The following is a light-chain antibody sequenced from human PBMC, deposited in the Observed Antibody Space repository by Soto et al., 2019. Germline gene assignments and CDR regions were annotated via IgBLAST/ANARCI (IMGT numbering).Light chain of an antibody. J-gene: IGKJ3*01. CDR1: QSVSNNY. Sequence: EIVLTQSPGTLSLSPGDRATLSCRASQSVSNNYLAWYQQRPGQAPRLLIYDASYRATGIPARFSGSGSGTDFTLTISSLEPEDFAVYYCQHRNNRPFSFGPGTKVDIK. CDR2: DAS. CDR3: QHRNNRPFS. V-gene: IGKV3-11*01.